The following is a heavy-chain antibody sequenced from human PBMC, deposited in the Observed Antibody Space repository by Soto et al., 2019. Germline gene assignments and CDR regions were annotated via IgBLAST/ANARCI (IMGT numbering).Heavy chain of an antibody. Sequence: PGRSRRFACAASGFTFSSYAMHWVRQAPGEGLWGVAVISYDGSNKYYADSVKGRFTISRDNSKNTLYLQMNSLRAEDTAVYYCANDGSGLATLSYLASWGQGTLATVSS. D-gene: IGHD3-10*01. V-gene: IGHV3-30-3*02. CDR1: GFTFSSYA. CDR3: ANDGSGLATLSYLAS. CDR2: ISYDGSNK. J-gene: IGHJ5*01.